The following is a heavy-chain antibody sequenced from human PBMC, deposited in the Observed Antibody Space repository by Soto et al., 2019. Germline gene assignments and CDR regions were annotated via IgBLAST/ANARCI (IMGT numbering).Heavy chain of an antibody. J-gene: IGHJ4*02. CDR1: GCTFISYW. V-gene: IGHV3-7*05. D-gene: IGHD6-19*01. CDR2: IKQDGSEK. Sequence: GSLRLSCAASGCTFISYWMSWVLQAPWKGLEWVANIKQDGSEKYYVDSVKGRFTISRDNAKNSLYLQMNSLRAEDTAVYYCARVRWQWLGYYLDYPGQGTLVIVSS. CDR3: ARVRWQWLGYYLDY.